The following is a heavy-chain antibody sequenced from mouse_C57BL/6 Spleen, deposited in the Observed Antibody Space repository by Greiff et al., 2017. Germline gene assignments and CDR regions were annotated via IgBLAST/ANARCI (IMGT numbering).Heavy chain of an antibody. CDR1: GFTFTDYY. CDR3: ARSPLSYYYAMDY. CDR2: IRNKANGYTT. Sequence: DVMLVESGGGLVQPGGSLSLSCAASGFTFTDYYMSWVRQPPGKALEWLGFIRNKANGYTTEYSASVKGRFTISRDNSQSILYLQMNALRAEDSATYYGARSPLSYYYAMDYWGQGTSVTVSS. D-gene: IGHD1-2*01. J-gene: IGHJ4*01. V-gene: IGHV7-3*01.